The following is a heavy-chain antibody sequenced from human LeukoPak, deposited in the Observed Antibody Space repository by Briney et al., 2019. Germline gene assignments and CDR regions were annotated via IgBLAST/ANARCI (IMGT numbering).Heavy chain of an antibody. CDR2: INHSGST. D-gene: IGHD3-3*01. CDR1: GGSFSGYY. J-gene: IGHJ4*02. Sequence: SETLSLTCAVYGGSFSGYYWSWIRQPPGKGLEWIGEINHSGSTNYNPSLKSRVTISVDTSKNQFPLKLSSVTAADTAVYYCAREGYDYDFWSGYYRRFDYWGQGTLVTVSS. V-gene: IGHV4-34*01. CDR3: AREGYDYDFWSGYYRRFDY.